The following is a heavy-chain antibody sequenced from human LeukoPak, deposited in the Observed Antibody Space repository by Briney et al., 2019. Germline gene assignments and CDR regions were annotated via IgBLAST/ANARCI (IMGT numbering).Heavy chain of an antibody. D-gene: IGHD2-21*02. V-gene: IGHV4-39*02. CDR3: AREAYCGGDCYSGDY. Sequence: SETLSLTCTVSGGSMSSSSYYWGWIRQPPGKGLEWIGSIYYSGSTYYNPSLKSLVTISVDTSKNQFSLKLSSVTAADTAVYYCAREAYCGGDCYSGDYWGQGTLVTVSS. CDR1: GGSMSSSSYY. J-gene: IGHJ4*02. CDR2: IYYSGST.